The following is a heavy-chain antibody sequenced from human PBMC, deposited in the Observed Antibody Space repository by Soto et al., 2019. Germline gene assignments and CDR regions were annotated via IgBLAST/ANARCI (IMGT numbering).Heavy chain of an antibody. D-gene: IGHD4-17*01. CDR3: ARSYGDYVLRAYYGMDV. J-gene: IGHJ6*02. Sequence: GESLKISCKGSGYSFTSYWIGWVRQMPGKGLEWMGIIYPGDSDTRYSPSFQGQVTISADKSISTAYLQWSSLKASDTAMYYCARSYGDYVLRAYYGMDVWGQGTTVTSP. CDR2: IYPGDSDT. V-gene: IGHV5-51*01. CDR1: GYSFTSYW.